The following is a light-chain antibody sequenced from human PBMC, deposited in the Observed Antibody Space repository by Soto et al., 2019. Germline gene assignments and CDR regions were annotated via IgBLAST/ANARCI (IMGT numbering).Light chain of an antibody. Sequence: EIVLTQSPATLSLSPGERATLSCRASQSVSSSLAWYQQKPGQAPRLLIYDASNRAPGIPARFSGSGSGTDFTLTISSLEAEDFAVYYCQQRSNWPPSLTFGGGTKVEMK. CDR1: QSVSSS. CDR2: DAS. V-gene: IGKV3-11*01. CDR3: QQRSNWPPSLT. J-gene: IGKJ4*01.